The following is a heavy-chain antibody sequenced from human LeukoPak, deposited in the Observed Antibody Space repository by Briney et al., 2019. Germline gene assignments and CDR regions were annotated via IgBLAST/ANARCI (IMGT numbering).Heavy chain of an antibody. J-gene: IGHJ4*02. D-gene: IGHD6-13*01. CDR2: ISTDNGNT. Sequence: ASVKVSCKASGYTFTNYGLIWVRQAPGQGLEWMGWISTDNGNTNSVQKLQGRVTMTTDTSTSTAYMEVRSLRSDDTAVYYCARGTEYTSSWFFDYWGQGTLVTVSS. V-gene: IGHV1-18*01. CDR1: GYTFTNYG. CDR3: ARGTEYTSSWFFDY.